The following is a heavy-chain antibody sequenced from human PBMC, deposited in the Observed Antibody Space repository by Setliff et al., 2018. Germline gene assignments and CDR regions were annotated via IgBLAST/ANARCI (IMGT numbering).Heavy chain of an antibody. CDR2: IYTSWST. Sequence: SETLSLTCTVSDDSISSRHYYWSWIRQPAGKGLEWLGQIYTSWSTNYNPSLKGRATLSIDASKKQFSLKLTSMTAADTAVYYCAKGGGRYHSDSWGQGILVTVSS. D-gene: IGHD1-1*01. CDR3: AKGGGRYHSDS. V-gene: IGHV4-61*09. CDR1: DDSISSRHYY. J-gene: IGHJ4*02.